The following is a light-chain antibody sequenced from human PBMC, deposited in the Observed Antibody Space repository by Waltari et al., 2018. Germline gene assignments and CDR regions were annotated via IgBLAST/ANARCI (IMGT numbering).Light chain of an antibody. J-gene: IGKJ4*01. Sequence: EIVLTQSPATLSLSPGERATLSCRASQSVSNYLAWYQHKPGQAPRLLIYDATTRANGIPGRVSGSGSVTDFALTISSLEPEDFAVYYCQQRSFWPLTFGGGTKVEIK. V-gene: IGKV3-11*01. CDR1: QSVSNY. CDR3: QQRSFWPLT. CDR2: DAT.